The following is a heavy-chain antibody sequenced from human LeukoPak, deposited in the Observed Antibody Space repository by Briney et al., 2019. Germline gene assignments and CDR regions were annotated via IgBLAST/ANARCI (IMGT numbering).Heavy chain of an antibody. CDR2: ISYDGSNK. D-gene: IGHD3-10*01. CDR1: GITLSNYG. CDR3: AKGPSGSYYNSSFDY. V-gene: IGHV3-30*18. Sequence: GGSLRLSCAVSGITLSNYGMHWVRQAPGKGLEWVAVISYDGSNKYYADSVKGRFTISRDNSKNTLYLQMNSLRAEDTAVYYCAKGPSGSYYNSSFDYWGQGTLVTVSS. J-gene: IGHJ4*02.